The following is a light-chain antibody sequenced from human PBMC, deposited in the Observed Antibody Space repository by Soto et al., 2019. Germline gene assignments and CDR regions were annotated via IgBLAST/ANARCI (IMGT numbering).Light chain of an antibody. CDR3: QQYNNWPQT. CDR2: DAS. J-gene: IGKJ1*01. CDR1: QSVSSN. V-gene: IGKV3D-15*01. Sequence: EIVLIQSPATLSLSPVERATLSCMASQSVSSNLAWYQPNPGQAPRLLIFDASNRATGIPARFSGGGSGTEFTLTISSLQSEDFAEYHCQQYNNWPQTFGQGTKGDIK.